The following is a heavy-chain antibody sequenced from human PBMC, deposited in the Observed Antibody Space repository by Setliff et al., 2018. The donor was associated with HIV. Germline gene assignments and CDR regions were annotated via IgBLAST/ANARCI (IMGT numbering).Heavy chain of an antibody. CDR2: IIPIFNTG. CDR1: GGIFINSA. V-gene: IGHV1-69*13. Sequence: SVKVSCKASGGIFINSAFSWVRQAPGQGLEWMGSIIPIFNTGNYAQKFQNRVTITADESTSTTYMELSSLRSEDTAVYFCATGRHYYDSSDYPANPFDVWGQGTMVTVS. J-gene: IGHJ3*01. CDR3: ATGRHYYDSSDYPANPFDV. D-gene: IGHD3-22*01.